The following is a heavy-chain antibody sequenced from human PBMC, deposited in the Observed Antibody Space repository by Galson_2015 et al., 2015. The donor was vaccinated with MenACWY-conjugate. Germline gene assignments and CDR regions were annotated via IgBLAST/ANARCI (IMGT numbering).Heavy chain of an antibody. Sequence: QSGAEVKMPGESLRISCKGSGYSFTSYYISWVRQMPGKGLEWMGRIDPTDSYTNYSPSVQGHVTISADKSVNTAYLQWSSLKASDTALYYCARHKGTWYFEDWGQGSLVTVSS. CDR1: GYSFTSYY. D-gene: IGHD6-13*01. V-gene: IGHV5-10-1*01. J-gene: IGHJ4*02. CDR3: ARHKGTWYFED. CDR2: IDPTDSYT.